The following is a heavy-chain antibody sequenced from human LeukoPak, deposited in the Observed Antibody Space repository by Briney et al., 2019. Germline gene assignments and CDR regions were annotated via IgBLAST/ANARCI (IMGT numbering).Heavy chain of an antibody. V-gene: IGHV1-46*01. CDR1: GYSFTSHY. Sequence: ASVKVSCKASGYSFTSHYMHWVRQAPGQGLEWMGLINPRGTSTIYAEKFQGRIIMTRDMSTTTDYMELSSPKSDDTAVYYCARDNSIHERGWWFDPWGQGTLVTVSS. D-gene: IGHD4-23*01. CDR2: INPRGTST. CDR3: ARDNSIHERGWWFDP. J-gene: IGHJ5*02.